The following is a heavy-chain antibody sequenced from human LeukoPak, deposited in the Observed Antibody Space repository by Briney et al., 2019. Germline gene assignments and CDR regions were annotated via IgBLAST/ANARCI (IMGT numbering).Heavy chain of an antibody. CDR3: ARGRAGAGPKWAYGMDV. J-gene: IGHJ6*02. CDR1: GGSFSGYY. CDR2: INHSGSH. D-gene: IGHD6-19*01. V-gene: IGHV4-34*01. Sequence: SETLSLTCAVYGGSFSGYYWSWIRQPPGKGLEWIGEINHSGSHNYNPSLKSRVTISVDTSKNQFSQKLSSVTAADTAVYYCARGRAGAGPKWAYGMDVWGQGTTVTVSS.